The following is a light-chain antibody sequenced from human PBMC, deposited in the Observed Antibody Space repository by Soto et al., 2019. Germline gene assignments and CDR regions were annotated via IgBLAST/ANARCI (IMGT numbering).Light chain of an antibody. CDR1: QSINNW. CDR3: QQYSNYWT. CDR2: DAS. J-gene: IGKJ1*01. V-gene: IGKV1-5*01. Sequence: DIQMTQSPSSLSASVGDRLTITCRASQSINNWLAWYQQKPGKAPKLLIFDASSLESGVPSRFSGSGSGTEFTLTISSLQSDDFATYYCQQYSNYWTFGQGTKVDIK.